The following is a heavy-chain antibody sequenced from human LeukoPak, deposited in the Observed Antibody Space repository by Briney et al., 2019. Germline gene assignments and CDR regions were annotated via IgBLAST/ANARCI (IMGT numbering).Heavy chain of an antibody. CDR2: IYPGDSDT. CDR1: GYSFTSYW. J-gene: IGHJ3*02. Sequence: GESLKISCKGSGYSFTSYWIGWVRQMPGKGLEWMGIIYPGDSDTRYSPSFQGQVTISADKSITTAYPQWNSLKASDTAMYYCARQVLARDAFDIWGQGTMVTVSS. CDR3: ARQVLARDAFDI. V-gene: IGHV5-51*01.